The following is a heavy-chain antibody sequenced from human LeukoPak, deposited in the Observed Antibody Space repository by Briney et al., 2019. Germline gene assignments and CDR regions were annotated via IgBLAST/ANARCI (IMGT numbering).Heavy chain of an antibody. CDR1: GSSFTSYW. J-gene: IGHJ4*02. CDR3: ARLARWLQFVVY. CDR2: IYPGDSDT. Sequence: GESLQISCKGSGSSFTSYWIGWVRQMPGKGLERMGIIYPGDSDTRYSPSFQGQVTISADKSISTAYLQWSSLKASDTAMYYCARLARWLQFVVYWGQGTLVTVSS. V-gene: IGHV5-51*01. D-gene: IGHD5-24*01.